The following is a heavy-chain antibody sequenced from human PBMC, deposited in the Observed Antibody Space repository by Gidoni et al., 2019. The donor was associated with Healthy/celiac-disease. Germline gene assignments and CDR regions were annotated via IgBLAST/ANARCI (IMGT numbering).Heavy chain of an antibody. D-gene: IGHD4-4*01. J-gene: IGHJ6*02. Sequence: QVTLRESGPALVKPTQTLTLTCTFSGFSLSTSGMCVSWIRQPPGKALEWLALIDWEDDKYYSTSLKTRLTISKDTSKNQVVLTMTNMDPVDTATYYCARTTTVPYYYYGMDVWGQGTTVTVSS. CDR1: GFSLSTSGMC. CDR3: ARTTTVPYYYYGMDV. V-gene: IGHV2-70*01. CDR2: IDWEDDK.